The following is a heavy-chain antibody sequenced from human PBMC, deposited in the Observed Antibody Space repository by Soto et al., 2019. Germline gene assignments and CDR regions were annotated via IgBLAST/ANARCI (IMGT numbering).Heavy chain of an antibody. V-gene: IGHV1-18*04. CDR3: ARRGGPDIVATQSHYYYYGMDV. J-gene: IGHJ6*02. CDR1: GYTFTSYG. CDR2: ISAYNGNT. Sequence: ASVKVSCKASGYTFTSYGISWVRQAPGQGLEWMGWISAYNGNTNYAQKLQGRVTMTTDTSTSTAYMELRSLRSDDTAVYYCARRGGPDIVATQSHYYYYGMDVWGQGTTVTVSS. D-gene: IGHD5-12*01.